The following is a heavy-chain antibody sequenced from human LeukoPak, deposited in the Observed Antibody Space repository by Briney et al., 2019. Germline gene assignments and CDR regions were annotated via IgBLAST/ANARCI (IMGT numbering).Heavy chain of an antibody. CDR2: IKQDGSER. Sequence: PGGSLRLSCAASGFTFSRYWMSWVRQAPGKGLEWVANIKQDGSERYYVDSVKGRFTISRDNAKNSLYLQMNSLRAEDTAVYYCASENYAILTGYYTHFDYWGQGTLVTVSS. J-gene: IGHJ4*02. CDR1: GFTFSRYW. CDR3: ASENYAILTGYYTHFDY. D-gene: IGHD3-9*01. V-gene: IGHV3-7*01.